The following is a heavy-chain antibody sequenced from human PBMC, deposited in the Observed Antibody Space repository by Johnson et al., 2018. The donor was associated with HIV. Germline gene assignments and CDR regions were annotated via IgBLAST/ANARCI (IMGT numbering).Heavy chain of an antibody. J-gene: IGHJ3*02. CDR3: ARGRASWELYDAFEI. CDR1: GFTFSSYG. CDR2: ISSDGSNN. Sequence: QVQLVESGGGVVQPGRSLRLSCAASGFTFSSYGMHWVRQAPGKGLEWVAVISSDGSNNYYADSVKGRFTISRDNSKNTLYLQMNSRRAEYTAVYYCARGRASWELYDAFEIWGQGTMVIVSS. V-gene: IGHV3-30*03. D-gene: IGHD1-26*01.